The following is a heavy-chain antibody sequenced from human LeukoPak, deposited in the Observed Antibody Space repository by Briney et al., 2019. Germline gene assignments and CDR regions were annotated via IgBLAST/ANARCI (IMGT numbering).Heavy chain of an antibody. CDR3: AGLSSTLKAFDI. J-gene: IGHJ3*02. CDR2: ILYTGIT. V-gene: IGHV4-59*08. CDR1: GGSMSGFY. Sequence: SETLSLTCNVSGGSMSGFYWSWIRQTPGKGPEWIGYILYTGITRFNPSLKTRVNISSDTSKNQFSLKVTSVTAADTALYYCAGLSSTLKAFDIWGLGTMVTVSS. D-gene: IGHD5/OR15-5a*01.